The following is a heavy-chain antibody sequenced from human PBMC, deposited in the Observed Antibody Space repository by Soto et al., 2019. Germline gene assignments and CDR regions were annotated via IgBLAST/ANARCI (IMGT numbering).Heavy chain of an antibody. Sequence: SETLSLTCIVSGGSISSSSYSWAWIRQPPGKGLEWIGTMYYGVNTYYNPSLKSRVTISVDTSKNQFSLKLTSVTAADTAVYYCARRSSSSWYSYFDYWGQGALVTVSS. CDR3: ARRSSSSWYSYFDY. J-gene: IGHJ4*02. D-gene: IGHD6-13*01. V-gene: IGHV4-39*07. CDR1: GGSISSSSYS. CDR2: MYYGVNT.